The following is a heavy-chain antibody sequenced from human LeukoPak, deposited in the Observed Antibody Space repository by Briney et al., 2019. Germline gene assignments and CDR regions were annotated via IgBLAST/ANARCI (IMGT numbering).Heavy chain of an antibody. V-gene: IGHV4-39*01. CDR3: ARQGADYFYYYVDV. Sequence: SETLSLTCSVSGGSISSNSFYWDWIRQPPGKGLEWIGSIYYSGSTFYSSSLESRVSLSVDMSKNQFSLKLTSVTAADTAVYYCARQGADYFYYYVDVWGEGTTVAVSS. CDR1: GGSISSNSFY. CDR2: IYYSGST. D-gene: IGHD3-16*01. J-gene: IGHJ6*03.